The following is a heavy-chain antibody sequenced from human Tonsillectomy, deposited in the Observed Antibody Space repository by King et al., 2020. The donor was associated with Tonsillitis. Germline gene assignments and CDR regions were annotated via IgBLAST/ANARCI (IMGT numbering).Heavy chain of an antibody. D-gene: IGHD3-10*01. Sequence: VQLVESGGGLVQPGGSLRLSCAASGFIFSGYEVKWVRQAPGKGLECVSHISSSGRTEHYADPVKGRFTISRDNAKNSVYLQMNSLRAEDTAVYYCARDRGHLDYWGQGTLVTVSS. V-gene: IGHV3-48*03. J-gene: IGHJ4*02. CDR3: ARDRGHLDY. CDR1: GFIFSGYE. CDR2: ISSSGRTE.